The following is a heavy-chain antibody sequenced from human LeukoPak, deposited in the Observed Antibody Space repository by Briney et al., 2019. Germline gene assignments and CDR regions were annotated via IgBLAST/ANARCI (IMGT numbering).Heavy chain of an antibody. Sequence: PSETLSLTCTVSGGSISSSSYYWGWIRQPPGKGLAWIGSIYYSGSTYYNPSLKSRVTISVDTSKNQFSLKLSSVTAADTAVYYCARPNSGWYNWFDPWGQGTLVTVSS. CDR1: GGSISSSSYY. CDR2: IYYSGST. V-gene: IGHV4-39*01. J-gene: IGHJ5*02. D-gene: IGHD6-19*01. CDR3: ARPNSGWYNWFDP.